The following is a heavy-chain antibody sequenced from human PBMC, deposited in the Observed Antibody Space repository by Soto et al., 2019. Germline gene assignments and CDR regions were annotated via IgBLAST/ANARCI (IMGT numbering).Heavy chain of an antibody. CDR1: GYTFSNYW. J-gene: IGHJ5*02. CDR2: IYPGDSKT. D-gene: IGHD3-9*01. V-gene: IGHV5-51*01. Sequence: PGESLKSSCKGSGYTFSNYWIGWVRQMPGKGLEWMGIIYPGDSKTKYRPSFQGQVTISADKSISTAYLQWSSLKASDTAIYYCARYMYYDILTGHMAWGQGTLVTVSS. CDR3: ARYMYYDILTGHMA.